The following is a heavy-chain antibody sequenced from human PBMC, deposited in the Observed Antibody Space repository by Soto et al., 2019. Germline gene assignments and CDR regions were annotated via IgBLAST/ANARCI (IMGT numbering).Heavy chain of an antibody. CDR3: ATSQSPGGPGDWFDP. CDR1: GGSISSGGYY. V-gene: IGHV4-31*03. CDR2: IYYSGST. Sequence: QVQLQESGPGLVKPSQTLSLTCTVSGGSISSGGYYWSWIRQHPGKGLEWIGYIYYSGSTYYNPSLKSRVTMSVDTSKNQFSLKLSSVTAADTAVYYCATSQSPGGPGDWFDPWGQGTLVTVSS. J-gene: IGHJ5*02. D-gene: IGHD3-10*01.